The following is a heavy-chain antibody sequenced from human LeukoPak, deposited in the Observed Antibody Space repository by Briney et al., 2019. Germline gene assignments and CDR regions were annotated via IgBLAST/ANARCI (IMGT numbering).Heavy chain of an antibody. J-gene: IGHJ4*02. Sequence: PGRSLRLSCAASGFTFSSYGMHWVRQAPGKGLEWVAVIWYDGSNKYYADSVKGRFTISRDNSKNTLYLQMNSLKTEDTAVYYCTTGDHDYVYWGQGTLVTVSS. V-gene: IGHV3-33*01. CDR3: TTGDHDYVY. D-gene: IGHD4-17*01. CDR2: IWYDGSNK. CDR1: GFTFSSYG.